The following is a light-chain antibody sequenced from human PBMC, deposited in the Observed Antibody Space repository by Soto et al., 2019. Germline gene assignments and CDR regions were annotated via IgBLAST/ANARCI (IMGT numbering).Light chain of an antibody. CDR3: SSYTSSSTWV. CDR1: TSDIGGHHY. Sequence: QSALTQPASLSGSPGQSITISCTGTTSDIGGHHYVSWYRQYPGNAPKLMIYEVSNRPSGVSNRFSGSKSDNTASLTISGLQAEDEADYYCSSYTSSSTWVFGGGTQLTVL. V-gene: IGLV2-14*01. CDR2: EVS. J-gene: IGLJ3*02.